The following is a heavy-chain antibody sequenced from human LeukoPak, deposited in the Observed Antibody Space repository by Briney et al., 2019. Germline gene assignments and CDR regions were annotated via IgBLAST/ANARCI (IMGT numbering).Heavy chain of an antibody. CDR1: GGSISSSTYY. D-gene: IGHD3-16*01. CDR3: VRGSTLRHYQY. J-gene: IGHJ4*02. Sequence: SETLSLTCIVSGGSISSSTYYWGWIRRPPGKGLEWIGSIYYSGSTYYNPSRKSRVTVSVDTSKNPFSLNLSSVTAADTAVYYCVRGSTLRHYQYWGQGTLVTVSS. V-gene: IGHV4-39*01. CDR2: IYYSGST.